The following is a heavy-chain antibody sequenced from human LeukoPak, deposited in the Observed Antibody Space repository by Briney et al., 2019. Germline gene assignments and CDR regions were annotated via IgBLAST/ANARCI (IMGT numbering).Heavy chain of an antibody. CDR3: ARTYYYDSSGYPDDAFDI. D-gene: IGHD3-22*01. V-gene: IGHV6-1*01. CDR2: TYYRSKWYN. J-gene: IGHJ3*02. CDR1: GDSVSSNSAA. Sequence: SQTLSFTCAISGDSVSSNSAAWNWIRQSPSRGLEWLGRTYYRSKWYNDYAVSVKSRITINPDTSKNQFSLQLNSVTPEDTAVYYCARTYYYDSSGYPDDAFDIWGQGTMVTVSS.